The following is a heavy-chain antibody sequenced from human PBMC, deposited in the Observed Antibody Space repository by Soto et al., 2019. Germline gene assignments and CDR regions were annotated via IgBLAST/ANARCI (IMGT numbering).Heavy chain of an antibody. CDR1: GGSISSSSYY. V-gene: IGHV4-39*01. CDR3: AMYSGPFDY. Sequence: SETLSLTCTVSGGSISSSSYYWGWIRQPPGKGLEWIGSIYYSGSTYYNPSLKSRVTISVDTSKNQFSLKLSSVTAADTAVYYCAMYSGPFDYWGQGTLVTVSS. D-gene: IGHD6-19*01. CDR2: IYYSGST. J-gene: IGHJ4*02.